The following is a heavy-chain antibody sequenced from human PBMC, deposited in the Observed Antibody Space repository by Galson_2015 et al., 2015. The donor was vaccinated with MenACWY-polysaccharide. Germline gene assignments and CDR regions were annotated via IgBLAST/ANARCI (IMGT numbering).Heavy chain of an antibody. CDR3: ARVEKYSGSFYILY. D-gene: IGHD1-26*01. CDR1: GYSISSGYY. V-gene: IGHV4-38-2*01. CDR2: IYHSGST. J-gene: IGHJ4*02. Sequence: TLSLTCAVAGYSISSGYYWGWIRQPPGKGLEWIGSIYHSGSTYYNPSLKSRVTISVDTSKNQFSLKLSSVTAADTAVYYCARVEKYSGSFYILYWGQGTLVTVSS.